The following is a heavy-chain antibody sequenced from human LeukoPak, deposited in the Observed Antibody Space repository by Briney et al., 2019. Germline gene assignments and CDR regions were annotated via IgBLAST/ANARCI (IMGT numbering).Heavy chain of an antibody. CDR2: IYYSGST. J-gene: IGHJ6*03. V-gene: IGHV4-39*07. CDR1: GGSISSSSYY. CDR3: ARVGEYSSSWYYYYYYMDV. D-gene: IGHD6-13*01. Sequence: SETLSLTCTVSGGSISSSSYYWGWIRQPPGKGLEWIGSIYYSGSTYYNPSLKSRVTISVDTSKNQFSLKLSSVTAADTAVYYCARVGEYSSSWYYYYYYMDVWGKGTTVTVSS.